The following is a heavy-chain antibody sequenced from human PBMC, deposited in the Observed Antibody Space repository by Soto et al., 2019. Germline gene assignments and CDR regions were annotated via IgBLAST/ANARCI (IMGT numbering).Heavy chain of an antibody. J-gene: IGHJ6*02. CDR3: ARVSSGWYSYYYGMDV. CDR2: ISAYNGNT. Sequence: QVQLVQSGAEVKKPGASVKVSCKASGYTFTSYGISWVRQAPGQGLEWMGWISAYNGNTNYAQKLQGRVTMTTDKSTRTAYMELRSLRSDDTAVYYCARVSSGWYSYYYGMDVWGQGTTVTVSS. V-gene: IGHV1-18*04. D-gene: IGHD6-19*01. CDR1: GYTFTSYG.